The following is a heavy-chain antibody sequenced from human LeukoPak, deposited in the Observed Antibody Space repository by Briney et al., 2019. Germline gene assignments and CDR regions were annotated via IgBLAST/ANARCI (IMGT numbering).Heavy chain of an antibody. CDR2: IYYSGST. CDR1: GGSISSYY. D-gene: IGHD3-10*01. J-gene: IGHJ4*02. Sequence: SETLSLTCTVSGGSISSYYWSWIRQPPGKGLERIGYIYYSGSTKYNPSLKSRVTISVDTSKNQFSLKLSSVTAADTAVYYCARHGVGRGGDFDYWGQGTLVTVSS. V-gene: IGHV4-59*08. CDR3: ARHGVGRGGDFDY.